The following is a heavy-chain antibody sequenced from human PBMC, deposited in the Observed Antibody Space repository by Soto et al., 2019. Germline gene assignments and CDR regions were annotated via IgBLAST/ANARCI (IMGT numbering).Heavy chain of an antibody. D-gene: IGHD2-2*01. CDR3: ASVTPGAEAWFHP. V-gene: IGHV1-18*01. CDR1: GNTFTNFG. CDR2: ISPYTDDP. Sequence: QGQLVQSGVEVKKPGSSVKVSCSASGNTFTNFGVTWVRQAPGQGLEWMGWISPYTDDPSYAQKFQGRVTMTIDTSTSTDYLDLRSLTSDDTGVYYWASVTPGAEAWFHPWGQGTLVTVSS. J-gene: IGHJ5*02.